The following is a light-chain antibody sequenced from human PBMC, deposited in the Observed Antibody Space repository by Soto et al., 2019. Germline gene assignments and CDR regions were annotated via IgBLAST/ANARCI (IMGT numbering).Light chain of an antibody. CDR3: SSYAGINNLGV. CDR2: EVN. V-gene: IGLV2-8*01. Sequence: QSALTQPPSASGSPGQSVTISCTGTSSDVGGYKYVCWYQQHPGKAPKLMIFEVNKRPSGVPDRFSGSKSGNTASLTVSGLQDEDEADYYCSSYAGINNLGVFGTGTKVTVL. J-gene: IGLJ1*01. CDR1: SSDVGGYKY.